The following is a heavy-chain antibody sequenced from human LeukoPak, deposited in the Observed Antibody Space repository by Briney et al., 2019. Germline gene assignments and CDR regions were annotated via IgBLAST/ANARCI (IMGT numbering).Heavy chain of an antibody. Sequence: GRSLRLSCAASGFTFSGSAMHWVRQASGKGLEWVGRIRSKANSYATAYAASVKGRFTISRDDSKNTAYLQMNSLKTEDTAVYYCIYGMDVWGQGTTVTVSS. V-gene: IGHV3-73*01. CDR2: IRSKANSYAT. CDR3: IYGMDV. J-gene: IGHJ6*02. CDR1: GFTFSGSA.